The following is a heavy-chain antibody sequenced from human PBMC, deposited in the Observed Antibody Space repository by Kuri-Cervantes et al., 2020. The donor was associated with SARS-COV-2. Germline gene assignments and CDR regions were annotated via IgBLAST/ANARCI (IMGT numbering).Heavy chain of an antibody. D-gene: IGHD2-15*01. CDR1: GGSVSSGSYY. J-gene: IGHJ6*02. CDR2: VYYSGST. Sequence: SETLSLTCTVSGGSVSSGSYYWSWIRQPPGKGLEWIGTVYYSGSTYYSPSLRSRVTISVDTSKNQFSLKLSSVTAADTAVYYCARGSCSGGSCALRVWGQGTTVTVSS. CDR3: ARGSCSGGSCALRV. V-gene: IGHV4-39*07.